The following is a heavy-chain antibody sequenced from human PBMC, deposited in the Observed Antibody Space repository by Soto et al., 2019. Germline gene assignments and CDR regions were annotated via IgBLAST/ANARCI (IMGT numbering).Heavy chain of an antibody. D-gene: IGHD4-17*01. Sequence: GGSLRLSCAASGFTFSDYYMSWIRQAPGKGLEWVSYISSSGSTIYYADSVKGRFTISRDNAKNSLYLQMNSLRAEDTAVYYCATRRRDDYGDSYYFDYWGQGTLVTSPQ. J-gene: IGHJ4*02. CDR1: GFTFSDYY. CDR3: ATRRRDDYGDSYYFDY. V-gene: IGHV3-11*01. CDR2: ISSSGSTI.